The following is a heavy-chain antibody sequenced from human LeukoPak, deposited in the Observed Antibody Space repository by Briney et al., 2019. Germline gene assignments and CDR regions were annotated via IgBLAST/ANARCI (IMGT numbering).Heavy chain of an antibody. CDR3: ARAPANKYDSRLSEDY. CDR1: GYTFTGYY. Sequence: ASVKVSCKASGYTFTGYYIHWVRQAPGQGLEWMSIINPGDGTTSYAQKFQGRVTMTRDTSTSTVYMELRSLRSEDTAVYYCARAPANKYDSRLSEDYWGQGTLVTVSS. CDR2: INPGDGTT. D-gene: IGHD3-22*01. V-gene: IGHV1-46*01. J-gene: IGHJ4*02.